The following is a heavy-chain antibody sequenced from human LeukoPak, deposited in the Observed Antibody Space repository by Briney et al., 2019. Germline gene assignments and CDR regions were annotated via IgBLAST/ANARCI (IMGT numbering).Heavy chain of an antibody. CDR3: VRGKNGYNP. CDR2: MHHNGEI. CDR1: GGSISDYY. J-gene: IGHJ5*02. D-gene: IGHD5-24*01. V-gene: IGHV4-59*01. Sequence: SETLSLTCTVSGGSISDYYWSWIRQPPGKGLEWIGYMHHNGEIEYNPSLRSRVTISMDTAKNQLSLKVRSVIAADTATYYCVRGKNGYNPWGQGTLVTVSS.